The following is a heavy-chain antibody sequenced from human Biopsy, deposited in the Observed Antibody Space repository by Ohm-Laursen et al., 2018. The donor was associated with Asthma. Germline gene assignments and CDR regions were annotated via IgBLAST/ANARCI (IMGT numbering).Heavy chain of an antibody. CDR3: AREAGSCISRTCYSLDF. D-gene: IGHD2-2*01. Sequence: SSVKVSCKSLGGTFNTYVIGWVRQAPGQGLEWMGGINSVFGTTTYPQKFQDRVTITADDSTSTVYMELSSLRSEDTAVYYCAREAGSCISRTCYSLDFWGQGTLVTVSS. V-gene: IGHV1-69*01. CDR1: GGTFNTYV. CDR2: INSVFGTT. J-gene: IGHJ4*02.